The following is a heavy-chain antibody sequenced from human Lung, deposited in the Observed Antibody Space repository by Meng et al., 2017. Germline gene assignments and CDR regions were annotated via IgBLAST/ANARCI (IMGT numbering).Heavy chain of an antibody. D-gene: IGHD5/OR15-5a*01. J-gene: IGHJ4*02. V-gene: IGHV4-4*07. CDR2: VYSSGSA. CDR1: GGSISGSF. CDR3: ARGVGSLDF. Sequence: LKGGGPGLVKPSETLSLPCDVSGGSISGSFWTWTRQPAGKGLDWIGRVYSSGSANYNPSLKSRVTMSVDRSKNQFSLQLTSVTAADTAVYYCARGVGSLDFWGQGALVTVSS.